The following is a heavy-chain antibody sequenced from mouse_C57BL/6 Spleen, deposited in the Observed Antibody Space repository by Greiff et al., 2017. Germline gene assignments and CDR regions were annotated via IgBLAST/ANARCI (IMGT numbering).Heavy chain of an antibody. Sequence: VQLQQSGAELVKPGASVKISCKASGYAFSSYWMNWVKQRPGKGLAWIGQIYPGDGGSNYNGKFKGKATLTADKSSSPAYMQLSRLTSEDSAVYFCARSSAYDYADYWGPGTTLTVSS. CDR3: ARSSAYDYADY. V-gene: IGHV1-80*01. J-gene: IGHJ2*01. CDR1: GYAFSSYW. D-gene: IGHD2-4*01. CDR2: IYPGDGGS.